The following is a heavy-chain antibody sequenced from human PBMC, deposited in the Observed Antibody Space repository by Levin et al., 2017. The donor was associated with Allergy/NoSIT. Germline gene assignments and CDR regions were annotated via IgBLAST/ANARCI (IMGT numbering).Heavy chain of an antibody. J-gene: IGHJ4*02. D-gene: IGHD3-10*01. Sequence: GESLKISCAASGFTSSAYAVTWVRQAPGKGLEWVSAISGGGTTFYADSVKGRFTISSDDSQNTVYLQMNSLNAEEPAIYYCASRGLYCFDYWGQGTLFAVSS. CDR3: ASRGLYCFDY. CDR1: GFTSSAYA. CDR2: ISGGGTT. V-gene: IGHV3-23*01.